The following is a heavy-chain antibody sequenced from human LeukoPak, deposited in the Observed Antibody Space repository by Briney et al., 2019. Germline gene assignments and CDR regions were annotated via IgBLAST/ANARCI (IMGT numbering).Heavy chain of an antibody. D-gene: IGHD6-6*01. J-gene: IGHJ4*02. CDR1: GGSIRSYY. Sequence: PSETLSLTCTVSGGSIRSYYWSWRRQPPGKGLEWIGYIFYSGSTNYNPSLKSRVTISVDTSKNQFSLRLSSVTTADTAVYYCARGAAPDYWGQGTLVTVSS. CDR3: ARGAAPDY. V-gene: IGHV4-59*01. CDR2: IFYSGST.